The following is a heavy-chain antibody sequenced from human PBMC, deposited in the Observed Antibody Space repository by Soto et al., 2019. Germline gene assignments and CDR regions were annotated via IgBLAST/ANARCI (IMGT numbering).Heavy chain of an antibody. V-gene: IGHV3-23*01. J-gene: IGHJ4*02. CDR1: GFTFNTHA. CDR3: TKEAESSIYYFDY. CDR2: ISFSGDFT. Sequence: GGSLRLSCAASGFTFNTHAMNWVRQGPGKGLEWVAAISFSGDFTFYADSVKGRFLISRDNSKDTVFLHMNSLRAEDTAVYYCTKEAESSIYYFDYWGQG. D-gene: IGHD6-19*01.